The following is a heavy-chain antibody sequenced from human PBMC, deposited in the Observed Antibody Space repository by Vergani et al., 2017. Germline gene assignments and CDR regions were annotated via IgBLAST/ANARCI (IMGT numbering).Heavy chain of an antibody. Sequence: QLQLQESGPGLVKPSETLSLTCTVSGGSINNTSYYWGWIRQSPGKGLEWIGHIYYSGRVYYNPSLKSRVTMSVDTSKNQFSLKLSSVTAADTAVYYCARRYRYGTFGFWGQGTLVSVSS. CDR3: ARRYRYGTFGF. J-gene: IGHJ4*02. CDR1: GGSINNTSYY. D-gene: IGHD5-18*01. CDR2: IYYSGRV. V-gene: IGHV4-39*01.